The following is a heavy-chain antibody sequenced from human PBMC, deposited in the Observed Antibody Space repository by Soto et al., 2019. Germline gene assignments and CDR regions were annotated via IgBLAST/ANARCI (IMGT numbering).Heavy chain of an antibody. Sequence: QVQLVESGGGVVQPGRSLRLSCAASGFPFTTYGMHWVREGPGKGLEWVAVISYDGSNKYYADSVKGRFTISRDNSKNTLYLQMNGLRPEGTALYYCVGGQYYFDYRGQGTLVTVSS. CDR1: GFPFTTYG. D-gene: IGHD3-10*01. J-gene: IGHJ4*02. CDR3: VGGQYYFDY. V-gene: IGHV3-30*03. CDR2: ISYDGSNK.